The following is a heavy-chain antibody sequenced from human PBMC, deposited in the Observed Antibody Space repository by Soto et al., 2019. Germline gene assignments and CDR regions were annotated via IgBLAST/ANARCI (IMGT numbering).Heavy chain of an antibody. J-gene: IGHJ3*02. D-gene: IGHD2-15*01. Sequence: GGSLRLSCTASGFTFGDYAMSWFRQAPGKGLEWVGFIRSKAYGGTTEYAASVKGRFTISRDDSKSIAYLQMNSLKTEDTAVYYCTRAGYCSGGSCSLGAFDIWGQGTMVTVSS. CDR1: GFTFGDYA. V-gene: IGHV3-49*03. CDR3: TRAGYCSGGSCSLGAFDI. CDR2: IRSKAYGGTT.